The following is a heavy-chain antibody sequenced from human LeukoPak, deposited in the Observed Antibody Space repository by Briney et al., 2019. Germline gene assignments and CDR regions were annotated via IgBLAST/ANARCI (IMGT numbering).Heavy chain of an antibody. J-gene: IGHJ4*02. CDR2: IKGDGITI. V-gene: IGHV3-74*01. Sequence: GGSLRLSCAASGFTFSNYMMHWVRQAPGKGLVWVSRIKGDGITITYADSVKGRFTISRDNAKNTLYLQMNSLRAEDTAVYYCLRDLNWSLDQWGQGTLVTVSS. CDR3: LRDLNWSLDQ. CDR1: GFTFSNYM. D-gene: IGHD1-20*01.